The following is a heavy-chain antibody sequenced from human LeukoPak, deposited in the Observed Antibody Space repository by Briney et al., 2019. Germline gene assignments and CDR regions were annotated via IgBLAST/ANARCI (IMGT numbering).Heavy chain of an antibody. D-gene: IGHD1-7*01. Sequence: SETLSLTCAVYGGSFSGYYWSWIRQPPGKGLEWIGEINHSGRNNYNPSLKSRVTISVDTSKNQFSLKLSSVTAADTAVYYCARATGTKVPPGYWGQGTLVTVSS. J-gene: IGHJ4*02. CDR3: ARATGTKVPPGY. CDR1: GGSFSGYY. CDR2: INHSGRN. V-gene: IGHV4-34*01.